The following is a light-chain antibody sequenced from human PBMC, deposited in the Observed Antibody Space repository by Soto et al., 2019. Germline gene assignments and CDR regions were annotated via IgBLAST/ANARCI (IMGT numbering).Light chain of an antibody. J-gene: IGLJ1*01. V-gene: IGLV2-14*01. CDR2: DVS. CDR1: SSDVGAYNY. Sequence: QSALTQPASVSGSPGQSITISCTGTSSDVGAYNYVSWYQQYPGKAPRFMIFDVSYRPSGVSNRFSGSKSGNTASLTISGLQAEDEADYYCSSYTTNSTQVFGTGTKVTVL. CDR3: SSYTTNSTQV.